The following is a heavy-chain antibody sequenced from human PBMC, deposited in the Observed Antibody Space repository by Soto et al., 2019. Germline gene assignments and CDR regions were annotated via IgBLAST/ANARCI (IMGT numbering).Heavy chain of an antibody. Sequence: SETLSLTCAVSGGSISSGGYSWSWIRQPPGKGLEWIGYIYHSGSTYYNPSLKSRVTISVDRSKNQFSLKLSSVTAADTAVYYCARDRPYNWFDPWGQGTLVTVSS. D-gene: IGHD6-6*01. CDR3: ARDRPYNWFDP. CDR1: GGSISSGGYS. V-gene: IGHV4-30-2*01. CDR2: IYHSGST. J-gene: IGHJ5*02.